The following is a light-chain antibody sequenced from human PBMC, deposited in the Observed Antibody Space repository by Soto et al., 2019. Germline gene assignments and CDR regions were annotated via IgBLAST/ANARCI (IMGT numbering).Light chain of an antibody. CDR2: GAS. V-gene: IGKV3-20*01. Sequence: EIVLTQSPGTLSLSPGERATFSCRASQSVSSSYIAWYQQKRGQAPRRLIYGASIRATGIPDRFSGSGSGTDFTLTISRLEPEDFALYSCQQYHTSPLTFGQGTKVEIK. J-gene: IGKJ1*01. CDR1: QSVSSSY. CDR3: QQYHTSPLT.